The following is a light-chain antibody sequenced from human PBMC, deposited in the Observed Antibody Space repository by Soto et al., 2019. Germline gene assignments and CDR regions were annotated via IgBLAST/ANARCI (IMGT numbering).Light chain of an antibody. Sequence: EVVMTQSPATLSVSPGERATLSCRATQSLNSNLAWYQQKPGQAPRLLIFGASTRATNIPARFSGSGSGTEFTLTISSLQSEDCAIYYCQQYHTWPITFGGGTKVDIK. CDR1: QSLNSN. CDR3: QQYHTWPIT. CDR2: GAS. J-gene: IGKJ4*01. V-gene: IGKV3-15*01.